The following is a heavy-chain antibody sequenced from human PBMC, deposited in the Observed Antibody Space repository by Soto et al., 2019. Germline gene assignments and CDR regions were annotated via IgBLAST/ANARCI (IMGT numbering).Heavy chain of an antibody. J-gene: IGHJ4*02. CDR2: INDSGRT. CDR3: ARARGYCCYDLI. Sequence: SETLSLTCTVSGVSVNTEKYYWTWIRQPPGKGLEWIGYINDSGRTNYNPSLRGRVSISVGTSKNQFSLSLNSVTAADTALYFCARARGYCCYDLIWGQGALVTVSS. D-gene: IGHD5-12*01. V-gene: IGHV4-61*01. CDR1: GVSVNTEKYY.